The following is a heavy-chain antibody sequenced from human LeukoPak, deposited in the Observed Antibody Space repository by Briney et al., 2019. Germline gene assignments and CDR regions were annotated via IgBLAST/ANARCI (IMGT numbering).Heavy chain of an antibody. CDR3: ARNGYSYGSVLYYYYGMDV. Sequence: ASVKVSCKASGYTLTSYGISWVRQAPGQGLEWMGWISAYNGNTNYAQKLQGRVTMTTDTSTSTAYMELRSLRSDDTAVYYCARNGYSYGSVLYYYYGMDVWGQGTTVTVSS. CDR1: GYTLTSYG. V-gene: IGHV1-18*01. CDR2: ISAYNGNT. D-gene: IGHD5-18*01. J-gene: IGHJ6*02.